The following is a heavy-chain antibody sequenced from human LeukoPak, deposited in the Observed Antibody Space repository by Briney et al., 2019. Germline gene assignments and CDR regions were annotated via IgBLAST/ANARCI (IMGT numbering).Heavy chain of an antibody. Sequence: GGSLRLSCAASGFTFSTYAMSWVRQAPGKGLEWVSFISGRGGTTYNADSVKGRFTISRDNSKNTLYLQMNSLRADDTAIYYCARDLVDYSDYAERGGNWFDPWGQGTLVTVSS. V-gene: IGHV3-23*01. CDR1: GFTFSTYA. D-gene: IGHD4-11*01. CDR2: ISGRGGTT. CDR3: ARDLVDYSDYAERGGNWFDP. J-gene: IGHJ5*02.